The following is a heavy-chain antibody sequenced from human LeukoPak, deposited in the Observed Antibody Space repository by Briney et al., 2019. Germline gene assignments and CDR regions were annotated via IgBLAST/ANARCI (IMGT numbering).Heavy chain of an antibody. J-gene: IGHJ4*02. CDR3: ARSTALDY. Sequence: PSETLSLTCTVSGGSISSSSYYWSWIRQPPGKGLEWIGEINHSGSTNYNPSLKSRVTISVDTSKNQFSLKLSSVTAADTAVYYCARSTALDYWGQGTLVTVSS. CDR1: GGSISSSSYY. V-gene: IGHV4-39*07. D-gene: IGHD6-6*01. CDR2: INHSGST.